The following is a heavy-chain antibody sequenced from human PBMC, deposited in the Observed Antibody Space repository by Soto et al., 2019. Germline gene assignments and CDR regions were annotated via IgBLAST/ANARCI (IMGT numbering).Heavy chain of an antibody. J-gene: IGHJ3*02. CDR2: IYPGDSDT. Sequence: GESLKISCEGSGYSFTTYWIGGVRQMPGKGLEWMGMIYPGDSDTTYSPSFQGQVTISADKSISTAYLQWSSLKASDSAIYYWASRVQVRTGRAFGILGQGKVVTVSS. CDR1: GYSFTTYW. CDR3: ASRVQVRTGRAFGI. V-gene: IGHV5-51*01.